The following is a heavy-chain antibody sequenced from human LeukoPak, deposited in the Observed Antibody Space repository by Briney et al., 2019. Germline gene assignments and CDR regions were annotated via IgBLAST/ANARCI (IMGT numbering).Heavy chain of an antibody. V-gene: IGHV3-7*01. J-gene: IGHJ4*02. CDR3: ARWATSFDL. CDR2: IKQDGSEK. Sequence: GGSLRLSCAASGFTFSNYWMGWVRQAPGKGLEWVANIKQDGSEKYYVDSLTGRFTISRDNAQNSLYLQMNSLRAEDTAVYYCARWATSFDLWGQGTLVTVSS. CDR1: GFTFSNYW.